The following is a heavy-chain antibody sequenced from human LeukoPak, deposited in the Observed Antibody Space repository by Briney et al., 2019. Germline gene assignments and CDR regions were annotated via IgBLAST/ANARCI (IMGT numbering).Heavy chain of an antibody. J-gene: IGHJ4*02. Sequence: ASVKVSCKASGYTFTSYGITWVRQAPGQGLEWMGWISIYNGNTNYAQNLQGRVTMTSEKSTTTAYMELWSLTSDDTAVYYCARAASLDGDYWGNFDYWGQGTLVAVSS. CDR3: ARAASLDGDYWGNFDY. CDR1: GYTFTSYG. D-gene: IGHD4-17*01. CDR2: ISIYNGNT. V-gene: IGHV1-18*01.